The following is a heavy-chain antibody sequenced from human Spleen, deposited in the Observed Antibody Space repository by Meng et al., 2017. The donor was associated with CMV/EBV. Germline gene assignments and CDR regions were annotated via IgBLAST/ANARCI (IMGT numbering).Heavy chain of an antibody. CDR1: GFTFSAFY. Sequence: ASGFTFSAFYMSWIRQAPGKGLEWVSYISSSSSTKYYTDSVKGRFTISRDNAKNSLYLQMDSLRAEDTAVYFCARIRFLQWLSDFDYWGQGTLVTVSS. CDR3: ARIRFLQWLSDFDY. J-gene: IGHJ4*02. CDR2: ISSSSSTK. D-gene: IGHD3-3*01. V-gene: IGHV3-11*04.